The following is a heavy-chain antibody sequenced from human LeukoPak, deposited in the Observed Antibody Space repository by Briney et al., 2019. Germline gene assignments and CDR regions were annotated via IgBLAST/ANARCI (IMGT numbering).Heavy chain of an antibody. CDR2: IKQDGSEK. Sequence: GGSLRLSCAASGFTFSSYWMSWVRQAPGKGLEWVANIKQDGSEKYYVDSVKGRFTISRDNAKNSLYLQMNSLRAEDTAVYYCARDSGSRRGYYMDVWGKGTTVTVSS. D-gene: IGHD1-26*01. V-gene: IGHV3-7*01. CDR3: ARDSGSRRGYYMDV. J-gene: IGHJ6*03. CDR1: GFTFSSYW.